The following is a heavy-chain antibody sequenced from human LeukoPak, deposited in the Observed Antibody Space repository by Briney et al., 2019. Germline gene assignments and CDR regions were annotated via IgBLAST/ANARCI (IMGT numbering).Heavy chain of an antibody. CDR1: GHTFTGYY. CDR3: ARGGAGVATIKAFDY. CDR2: INPNSGGT. D-gene: IGHD5-12*01. Sequence: ASVKVSCKASGHTFTGYYMHWVRQAPGQGLEWMGWINPNSGGTNYAQKFQGRVTMTRDTSISTAYMELSRLRSDDTAVYYCARGGAGVATIKAFDYWGQGTLVTVSS. V-gene: IGHV1-2*02. J-gene: IGHJ4*02.